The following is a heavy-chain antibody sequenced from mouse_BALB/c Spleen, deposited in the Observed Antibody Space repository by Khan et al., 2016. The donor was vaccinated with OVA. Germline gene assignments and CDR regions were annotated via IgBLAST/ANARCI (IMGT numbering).Heavy chain of an antibody. CDR2: INPSDGDT. J-gene: IGHJ3*01. CDR1: GYIFTNYY. CDR3: TRSGYGTFAY. Sequence: QVQLKQSGAELVKPGASVKLSCKASGYIFTNYYMYWVKQRPGQGLEWIGEINPSDGDTNFNEKFKTKATLTVDKSSSTAYKQLSSLASEDSAVYYCTRSGYGTFAYWGQGTLGTVSA. D-gene: IGHD2-1*01. V-gene: IGHV1S81*02.